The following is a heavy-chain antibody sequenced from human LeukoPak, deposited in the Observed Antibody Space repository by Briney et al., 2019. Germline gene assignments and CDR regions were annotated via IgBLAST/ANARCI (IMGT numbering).Heavy chain of an antibody. J-gene: IGHJ5*02. Sequence: SETLSLTRADYRGSPSGYYWSWIRQPPGKGLEWIGEINHSGSTNYKPSLLSRVTISVDTSKHHFYLKLSSVTAADTAVYDCARGGTPIAVRPINVCSHQFDPWGQGTLVTVSS. CDR3: ARGGTPIAVRPINVCSHQFDP. CDR2: INHSGST. CDR1: RGSPSGYY. V-gene: IGHV4-34*01. D-gene: IGHD6-6*01.